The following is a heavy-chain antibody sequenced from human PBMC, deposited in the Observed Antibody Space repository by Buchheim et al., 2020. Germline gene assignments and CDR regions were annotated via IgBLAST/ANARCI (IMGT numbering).Heavy chain of an antibody. V-gene: IGHV3-23*01. J-gene: IGHJ6*03. D-gene: IGHD3-3*01. CDR2: ISGSGDNT. Sequence: EVQVLESGGGLVQPGGSLRLSCAASGFTFSSYAMSWVRQAPGKGLEWVSGISGSGDNTYYANSVKGRFTISRDNSKKTLYLQMNSLRAEDTAVYFCARVKEGDFWSGYYRYYYYYMDVWGKGTT. CDR1: GFTFSSYA. CDR3: ARVKEGDFWSGYYRYYYYYMDV.